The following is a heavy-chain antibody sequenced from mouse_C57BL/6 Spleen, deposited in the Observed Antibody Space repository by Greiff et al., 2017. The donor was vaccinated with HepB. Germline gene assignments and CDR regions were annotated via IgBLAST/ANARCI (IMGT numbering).Heavy chain of an antibody. D-gene: IGHD1-1*01. CDR3: ARRYYGSSYLWY. CDR2: ILPGSGST. CDR1: GYTFTGYW. Sequence: QVQLKESGAELMKPGASVKLSCKATGYTFTGYWIEWVKQRPGHGLEWIGEILPGSGSTNYNEKCKGKATFTADTSSNTAYMQLSSLTTEDSAIYYCARRYYGSSYLWYWGQGTTLTVSS. V-gene: IGHV1-9*01. J-gene: IGHJ2*01.